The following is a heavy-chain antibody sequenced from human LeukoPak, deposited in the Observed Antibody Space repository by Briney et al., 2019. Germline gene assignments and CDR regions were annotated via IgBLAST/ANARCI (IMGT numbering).Heavy chain of an antibody. V-gene: IGHV1-46*01. CDR2: INPSFNPGVDVT. CDR1: GYTFSSYH. Sequence: ASVKVSCKASGYTFSSYHIHWVRQAPGQGLEWMGQINPSFNPGVDVTSYAQKFQGRVTMTRDTSTNTVYMELSSLRSEDTAVYYCARGWESIAGYYFDYWGQGTLVTVSS. D-gene: IGHD1-26*01. CDR3: ARGWESIAGYYFDY. J-gene: IGHJ4*02.